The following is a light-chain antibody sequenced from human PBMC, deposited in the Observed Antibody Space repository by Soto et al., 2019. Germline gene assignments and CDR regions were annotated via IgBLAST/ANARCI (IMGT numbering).Light chain of an antibody. CDR3: TSYASSNTLVI. V-gene: IGLV2-14*01. CDR2: DVS. Sequence: LTQPASVSGSPGQSITISCTGTGSDVGGYNSVSWYQHHPGQAPKLIIYDVSHRPSGVSNRFSGSKSGNTASLTISGLQAEDEADYSCTSYASSNTLVIFGGGTKLTVL. CDR1: GSDVGGYNS. J-gene: IGLJ2*01.